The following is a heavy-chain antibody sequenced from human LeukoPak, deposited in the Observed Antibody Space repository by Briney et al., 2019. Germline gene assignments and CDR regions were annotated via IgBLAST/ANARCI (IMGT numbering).Heavy chain of an antibody. Sequence: GGSLRLSCVVSGFTFSTYAMSWVRQAPGKGLEWVAFISGSGRNTYYADSVKGRFTISRDNFRNTLSLQMNSLRPDDTAIYYCAKDEGVVLSTSFDFGHWGQGTLVAVSS. D-gene: IGHD3-10*01. V-gene: IGHV3-23*01. J-gene: IGHJ4*02. CDR2: ISGSGRNT. CDR1: GFTFSTYA. CDR3: AKDEGVVLSTSFDFGH.